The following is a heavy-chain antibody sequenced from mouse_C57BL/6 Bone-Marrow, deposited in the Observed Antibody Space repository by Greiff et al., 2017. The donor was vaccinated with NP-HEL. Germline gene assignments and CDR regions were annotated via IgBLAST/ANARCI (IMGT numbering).Heavy chain of an antibody. D-gene: IGHD2-4*01. V-gene: IGHV1-81*01. Sequence: QVQLQQSGAELARPGASVKLSCKASGYTFTSYGISWVKQRTGQGLEWIGEIYPRSGNTYYNEKFKGKATLTADKSSSTAYMELRSLTSEDSAVYFCARSRLPSPSYYAMDYWGQGTSVTVSS. CDR2: IYPRSGNT. J-gene: IGHJ4*01. CDR3: ARSRLPSPSYYAMDY. CDR1: GYTFTSYG.